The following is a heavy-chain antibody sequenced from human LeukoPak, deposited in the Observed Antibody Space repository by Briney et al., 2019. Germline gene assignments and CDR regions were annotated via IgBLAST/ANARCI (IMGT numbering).Heavy chain of an antibody. CDR3: VLRWATLQPIHFDF. CDR1: GSSGDTFNSHG. V-gene: IGHV1-69*13. D-gene: IGHD2-15*01. Sequence: GASVKVSCNASGSSGDTFNSHGVSWVRQAPGQGLEWMGGIIPIFGTTYYAPRLQDRLTISVDEFMTTAFMDLRCLRSEDTALYYCVLRWATLQPIHFDFWGQGTLVTVSS. J-gene: IGHJ4*02. CDR2: IIPIFGTT.